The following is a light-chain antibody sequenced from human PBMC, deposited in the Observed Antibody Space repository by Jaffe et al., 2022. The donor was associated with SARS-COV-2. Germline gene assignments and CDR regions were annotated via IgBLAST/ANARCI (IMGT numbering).Light chain of an antibody. J-gene: IGLJ3*02. Sequence: SYELTQAPSVSVSPGQTATITCSGDALPKRYAYWYQQKSGQAPTLVIYKDTERPSGIPERFSGSISGTTVTLTIRGAQAEDEADYWCQSADDRGSHWVFGGGTRLTVL. CDR2: KDT. V-gene: IGLV3-25*03. CDR3: QSADDRGSHWV. CDR1: ALPKRY.